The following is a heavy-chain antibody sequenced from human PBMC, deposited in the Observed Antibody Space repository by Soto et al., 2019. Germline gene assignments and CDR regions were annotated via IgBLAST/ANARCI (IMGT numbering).Heavy chain of an antibody. Sequence: EVQLVESGGGLVQPGGSLRLSCAASGFTFSSSDMHWVRQATGKGLEWVSGIGSAGDPYYAGSVKGRFTISRENAKNSLYLQMNSLRAGDTAVYYCARLNWQQLAFDYWGQGTLVTVSS. J-gene: IGHJ4*02. D-gene: IGHD6-13*01. CDR1: GFTFSSSD. V-gene: IGHV3-13*05. CDR2: IGSAGDP. CDR3: ARLNWQQLAFDY.